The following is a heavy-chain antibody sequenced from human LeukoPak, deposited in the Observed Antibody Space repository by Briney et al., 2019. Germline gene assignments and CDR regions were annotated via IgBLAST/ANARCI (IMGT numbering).Heavy chain of an antibody. V-gene: IGHV3-53*01. D-gene: IGHD3-22*01. J-gene: IGHJ5*02. CDR3: AKPYYESPA. Sequence: GGSLRLSCAASGFTVGSNYMSWVRQAPGKGLEWVSIIYAGGSTYYADSVKGRFTISRDNSKNALYLQMNSLRAEDTAVYYCAKPYYESPAWGQGTLVTVSS. CDR2: IYAGGST. CDR1: GFTVGSNY.